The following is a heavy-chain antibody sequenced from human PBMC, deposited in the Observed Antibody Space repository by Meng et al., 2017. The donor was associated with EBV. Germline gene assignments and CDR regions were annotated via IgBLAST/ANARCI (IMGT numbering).Heavy chain of an antibody. D-gene: IGHD5-24*01. CDR1: GGTFSSYA. CDR2: IIPILGIA. CDR3: ARERPGGMATTPYFDY. Sequence: QLVQSGAGVKKPGSSGKVTCKASGGTFSSYAISWVRQAPGQGLEWMGGIIPILGIANYAQKFQGRVPITADKSTSTAYMELSSLRSEDTAVYYCARERPGGMATTPYFDYWGQGTLVTVSS. J-gene: IGHJ4*02. V-gene: IGHV1-69*10.